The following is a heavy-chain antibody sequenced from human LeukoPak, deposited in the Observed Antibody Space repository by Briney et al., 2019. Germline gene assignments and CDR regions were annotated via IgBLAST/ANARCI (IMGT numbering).Heavy chain of an antibody. V-gene: IGHV3-74*01. Sequence: GGSLRLSCAASGYTFSNYWMHWVRQAPGKGLVWVSHITGDGSNTRYADSVKGRFTISRDNAKNSLYLQMNSLRAEDTAVYYCAREGHYWGQGTLVTVSS. CDR3: AREGHY. J-gene: IGHJ4*02. CDR1: GYTFSNYW. CDR2: ITGDGSNT.